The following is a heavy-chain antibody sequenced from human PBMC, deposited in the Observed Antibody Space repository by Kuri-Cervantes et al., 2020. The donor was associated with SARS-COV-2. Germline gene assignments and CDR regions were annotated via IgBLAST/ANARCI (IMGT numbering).Heavy chain of an antibody. CDR2: ISGSGGYT. J-gene: IGHJ4*02. V-gene: IGHV3-11*06. D-gene: IGHD2-21*02. CDR3: ARDLISVTAYFDF. Sequence: LSLTCVASGFSFSDYYMSWIRQAPGKGLEWVSYISGSGGYTNYADSVKGRFTISRDNAKNSVYLQTRSVRAEDTAVYYCARDLISVTAYFDFWGQGTQVTVSS. CDR1: GFSFSDYY.